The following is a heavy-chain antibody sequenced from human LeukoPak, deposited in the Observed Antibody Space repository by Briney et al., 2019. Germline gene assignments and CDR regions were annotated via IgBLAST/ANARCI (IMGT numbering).Heavy chain of an antibody. J-gene: IGHJ3*02. CDR2: ISSSGSTI. CDR3: ARTNRSPARGAFDI. Sequence: GGSLRLSCAASGFTFSDYYMSWIRQAPGKGLEWVSYISSSGSTIYYADSVKGRFTISRDNAKNTLYLQMNSLRAEDTAVYYCARTNRSPARGAFDIWGQGTMVTVSS. V-gene: IGHV3-11*01. CDR1: GFTFSDYY. D-gene: IGHD1-14*01.